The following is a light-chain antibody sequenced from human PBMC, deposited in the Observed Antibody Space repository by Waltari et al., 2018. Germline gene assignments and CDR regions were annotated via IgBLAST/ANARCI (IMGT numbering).Light chain of an antibody. J-gene: IGKJ4*01. CDR1: RSVNSN. CDR3: QQYNNWPLT. V-gene: IGKV3-15*01. Sequence: EVLLTQSPDTLSVSPGERATLSCRTSRSVNSNLAWYQHKPGQAPRLLMYGASTRPTGIPARFSGSESGTEFTLTITSLQSEDFAVYYCQQYNNWPLTFGGGTKVEI. CDR2: GAS.